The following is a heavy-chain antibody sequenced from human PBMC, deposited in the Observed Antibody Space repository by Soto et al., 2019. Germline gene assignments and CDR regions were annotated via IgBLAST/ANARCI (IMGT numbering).Heavy chain of an antibody. Sequence: QVQLVESGGGVVQPGRSLRLSCAASGFTFSNYGMHWVRQAPGKGLEWVAVIWYDGSNKYYADSVKGRFTISRDNSKNTLYLQMNSLRAEDMAVYYCARDDIPGRAVAIYGMDVWGQGTTVTVSS. CDR3: ARDDIPGRAVAIYGMDV. CDR1: GFTFSNYG. J-gene: IGHJ6*02. V-gene: IGHV3-33*01. CDR2: IWYDGSNK. D-gene: IGHD6-19*01.